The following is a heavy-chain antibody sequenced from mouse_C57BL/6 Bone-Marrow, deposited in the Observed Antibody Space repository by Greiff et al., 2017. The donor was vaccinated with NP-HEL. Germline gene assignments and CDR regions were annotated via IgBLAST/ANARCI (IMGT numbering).Heavy chain of an antibody. J-gene: IGHJ2*01. CDR2: IDPANGNT. V-gene: IGHV14-3*01. Sequence: VHVKQSVAELVRPGASVKLSCTASGFNIKNTYMHWVKQRPEQGLEWIGRIDPANGNTKYAPKFQGKATITADTSSNTAYLQLSSLTSEDTAIYYCARRPYSNFYFDYWGQGTTLTVSS. CDR1: GFNIKNTY. D-gene: IGHD2-5*01. CDR3: ARRPYSNFYFDY.